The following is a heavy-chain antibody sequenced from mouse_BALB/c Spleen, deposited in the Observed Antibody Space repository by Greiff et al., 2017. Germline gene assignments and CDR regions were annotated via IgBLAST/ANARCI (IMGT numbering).Heavy chain of an antibody. CDR2: IWGDGST. D-gene: IGHD2-3*01. CDR1: GFSLTGYG. CDR3: AREGYDGYYWFAY. J-gene: IGHJ3*01. Sequence: VQLVESGPGLVAPSQSLSITCTVSGFSLTGYGVNWVRQPPGKGLEWLGMIWGDGSTDYNSALKSRLSISKDNSKSQVFLKMNSLQTDDTARYYCAREGYDGYYWFAYWGQGTLVTVSA. V-gene: IGHV2-6-7*01.